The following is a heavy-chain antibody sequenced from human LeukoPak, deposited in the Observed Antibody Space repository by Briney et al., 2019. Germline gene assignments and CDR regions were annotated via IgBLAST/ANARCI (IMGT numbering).Heavy chain of an antibody. Sequence: SETLSLACTVSGGSISYYYWTWIRQSPGKGLEWIGQIYYTGSTYYNPSLKRRVTISVDTSRNQFSLNLTSVTAADTAVYYCARGGTYNDILSFDPWGQGTLVTVSS. CDR3: ARGGTYNDILSFDP. CDR1: GGSISYYY. CDR2: IYYTGST. V-gene: IGHV4-59*01. J-gene: IGHJ5*02. D-gene: IGHD3-9*01.